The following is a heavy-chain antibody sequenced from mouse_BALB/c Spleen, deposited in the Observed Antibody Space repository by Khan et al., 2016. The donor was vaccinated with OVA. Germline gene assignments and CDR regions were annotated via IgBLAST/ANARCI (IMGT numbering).Heavy chain of an antibody. CDR3: ARYAPDEYSLDY. V-gene: IGHV2-3*01. CDR2: IWGSGST. CDR1: GYSLTSYG. J-gene: IGHJ4*01. Sequence: VKLEESGPGLVAPSQSLSLTCTVSGYSLTSYGVSWVSQSPGKGLEWLGVIWGSGSTNNHSNLIFKLIISKDKSKSQVYLKLSGLQTDDTAAYYCARYAPDEYSLDYWGQGTSVTVSS.